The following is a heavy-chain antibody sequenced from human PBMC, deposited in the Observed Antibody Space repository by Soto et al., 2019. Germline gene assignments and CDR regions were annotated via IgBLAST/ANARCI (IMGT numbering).Heavy chain of an antibody. CDR3: ARRYGSAFEF. D-gene: IGHD3-10*01. CDR1: GGSISSYY. V-gene: IGHV4-59*01. J-gene: IGHJ3*01. Sequence: QVQLQESGPGLVKPSETLSLTCTVSGGSISSYYWSWIRQPPGKGLEWIGYIYYSGSTNYNPSLNSRVTISVDTSKNQFSLKLTSVTAADTAVYHCARRYGSAFEFWGQGTMVTVSS. CDR2: IYYSGST.